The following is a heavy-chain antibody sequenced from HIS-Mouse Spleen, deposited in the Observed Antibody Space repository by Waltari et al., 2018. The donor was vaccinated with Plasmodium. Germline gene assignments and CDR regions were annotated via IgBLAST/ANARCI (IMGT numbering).Heavy chain of an antibody. J-gene: IGHJ1*01. CDR3: ARVLGYKAAAGTFVEYFQH. V-gene: IGHV1-2*02. CDR2: INPNSGGT. CDR1: GYTFTGYY. Sequence: QVQLVQSGAEVKKPGASVKVSCKASGYTFTGYYMHWVRQAPGQGLEWMGWINPNSGGTNDAQKCQGRVTMTRDTSISTAYMELSRLRSDDTAVYYCARVLGYKAAAGTFVEYFQHWGQGTLVTVSS. D-gene: IGHD6-13*01.